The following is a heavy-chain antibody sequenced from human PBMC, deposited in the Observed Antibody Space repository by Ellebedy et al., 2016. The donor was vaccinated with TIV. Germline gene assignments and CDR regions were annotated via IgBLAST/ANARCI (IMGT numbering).Heavy chain of an antibody. Sequence: GESLKISXKASGYSFSSYWIGWVRQMPGKGLEWMGIIYPGDSDTRYGPSFQGQVTISVDKSITTAYLQWSSLKASDTAMYYCGKYYYDSSGYQGPFEIWGQGTVVTVSS. D-gene: IGHD3-22*01. CDR2: IYPGDSDT. CDR3: GKYYYDSSGYQGPFEI. CDR1: GYSFSSYW. J-gene: IGHJ3*02. V-gene: IGHV5-51*01.